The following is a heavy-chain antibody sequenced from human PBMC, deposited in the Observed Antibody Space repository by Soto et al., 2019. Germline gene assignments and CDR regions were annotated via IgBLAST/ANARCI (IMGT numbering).Heavy chain of an antibody. CDR3: ARAGIVGATTSWYYYYGMDV. J-gene: IGHJ6*02. V-gene: IGHV4-39*01. Sequence: PSETLSLTCTVSGGSISSSSYYWGWIRQPPGKGLEWIGSIYYSGSTYYNPSLKSRVTISVDTSKNQFSLKLSSVTAADTAVYYCARAGIVGATTSWYYYYGMDVWGQGTTVTVSS. CDR1: GGSISSSSYY. CDR2: IYYSGST. D-gene: IGHD1-26*01.